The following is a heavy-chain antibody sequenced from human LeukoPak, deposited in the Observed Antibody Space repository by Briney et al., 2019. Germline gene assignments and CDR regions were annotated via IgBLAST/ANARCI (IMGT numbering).Heavy chain of an antibody. CDR1: GFIFSSYS. CDR3: AREPRKGRPDGLDI. V-gene: IGHV3-21*01. J-gene: IGHJ3*02. Sequence: PGGSLRLPCAVSGFIFSSYSMSWVRQAPGKGLEWVSSISSSSSYIYYADSVKGRFTISRDNAKSSLYLQMNSLRAEDTAVYYCAREPRKGRPDGLDIWGQGTMVTVSS. CDR2: ISSSSSYI.